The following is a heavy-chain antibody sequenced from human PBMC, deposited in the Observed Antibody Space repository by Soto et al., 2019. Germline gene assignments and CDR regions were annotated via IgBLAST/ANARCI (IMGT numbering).Heavy chain of an antibody. J-gene: IGHJ6*02. V-gene: IGHV5-10-1*01. D-gene: IGHD3-22*01. CDR3: ARHASITMIVVVPDAYYYYGMDV. Sequence: GESLKISCXGSGYSFTSYWISWVRQMPGKGLEWMGRIDPSDSYTNYSPSFQGHVTISADKSISTAYLQWSSLKASDTAMYYCARHASITMIVVVPDAYYYYGMDVWGQGTTVTVSS. CDR1: GYSFTSYW. CDR2: IDPSDSYT.